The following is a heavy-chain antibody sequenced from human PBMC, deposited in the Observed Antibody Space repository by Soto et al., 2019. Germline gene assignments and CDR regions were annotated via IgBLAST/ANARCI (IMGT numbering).Heavy chain of an antibody. CDR1: GFTFSSYA. D-gene: IGHD1-26*01. V-gene: IGHV3-23*01. CDR2: ISGSGGST. CDR3: AKPLYGGCELSFDY. Sequence: EVQLLESGGGLVQPGGSLRLSCAASGFTFSSYAMGWVRQAPGKGLEWVSAISGSGGSTYYADSVKGRFTISRDNSKNTLYLQMNSLRAENTDVYYCAKPLYGGCELSFDYWGLGTLVTVSS. J-gene: IGHJ4*02.